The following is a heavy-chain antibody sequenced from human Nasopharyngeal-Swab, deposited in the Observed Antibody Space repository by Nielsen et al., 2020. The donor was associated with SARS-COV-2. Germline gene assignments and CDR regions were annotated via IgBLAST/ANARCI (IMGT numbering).Heavy chain of an antibody. Sequence: SLKISCAASGFTFDDYAMHWVRQAPGKGLEWVSGISWNSGSIGYADSVKGRFTISRDNAKNSLYLQMNSLRAEDTAVYYCARGGSGYLSPSDYWGQGTLVTVSS. CDR2: ISWNSGSI. D-gene: IGHD3-22*01. V-gene: IGHV3-9*01. J-gene: IGHJ4*02. CDR3: ARGGSGYLSPSDY. CDR1: GFTFDDYA.